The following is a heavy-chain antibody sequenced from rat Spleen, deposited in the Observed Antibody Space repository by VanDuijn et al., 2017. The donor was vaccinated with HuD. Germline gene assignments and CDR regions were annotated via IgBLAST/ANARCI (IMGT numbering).Heavy chain of an antibody. J-gene: IGHJ2*01. D-gene: IGHD1-9*01. Sequence: EVLLVESNGGLVQPGRSLKLSCAASGFTFNDHFMAWVRQAPTKGLEWVATISSDGSSTYYRDSVKGRFTISRANAKSTLNLQMDSLRSEDTATYYCARRHYGYTDYFDYWGQGVMVTVSS. V-gene: IGHV5-29*01. CDR3: ARRHYGYTDYFDY. CDR1: GFTFNDHF. CDR2: ISSDGSST.